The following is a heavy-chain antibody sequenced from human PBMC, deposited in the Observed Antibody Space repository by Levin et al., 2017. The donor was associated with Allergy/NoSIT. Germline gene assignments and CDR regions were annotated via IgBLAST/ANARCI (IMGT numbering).Heavy chain of an antibody. Sequence: HAGGSLRLSCAASGFTVSSNYMSWVRQAPGKGLEWVSVIYSGGSTYYADSVKGRFTISRDNSKNTLYLQMNSLRAEDTAVYYCARDHGGGWLHRGLLDYWGQGTLVTVSS. J-gene: IGHJ4*02. CDR1: GFTVSSNY. CDR3: ARDHGGGWLHRGLLDY. D-gene: IGHD5-24*01. CDR2: IYSGGST. V-gene: IGHV3-53*01.